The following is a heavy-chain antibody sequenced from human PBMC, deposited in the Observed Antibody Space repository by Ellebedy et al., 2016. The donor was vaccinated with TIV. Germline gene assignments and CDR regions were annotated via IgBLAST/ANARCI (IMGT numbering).Heavy chain of an antibody. CDR1: GGSISSYY. J-gene: IGHJ5*02. CDR2: IYYSGST. D-gene: IGHD3-10*01. Sequence: MPSETLSLTCTVSGGSISSYYWSWIRQPPGKGLEWIGYIYYSGSTNYNPSLKSRVTLSVDTSKNQFSLKLSSVTAADTAVYYCARSYGARGWFDPWGQGTLVTVSS. CDR3: ARSYGARGWFDP. V-gene: IGHV4-59*01.